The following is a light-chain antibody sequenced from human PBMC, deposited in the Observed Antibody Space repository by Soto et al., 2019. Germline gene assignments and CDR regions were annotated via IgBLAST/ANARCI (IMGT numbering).Light chain of an antibody. J-gene: IGKJ4*01. CDR3: QQYNNWPLT. V-gene: IGKV3-15*01. Sequence: ERVMTQSPATLSVSLGERATLSCRASQSVGSSLAWYQQKPGQAPRLLISDASTRATGIPARFSGSGSGTEFTLTISSLQSEDFAVYYCQQYNNWPLTFGGGTKVDIK. CDR1: QSVGSS. CDR2: DAS.